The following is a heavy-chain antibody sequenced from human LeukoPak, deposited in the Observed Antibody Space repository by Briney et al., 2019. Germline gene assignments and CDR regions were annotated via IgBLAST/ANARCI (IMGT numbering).Heavy chain of an antibody. Sequence: ASVKVSCKASGYTFTSYYMHWVRQAPGQGLEWMGIINPSGGSTSYAQKFQGRVTMTRDTSTSTVYMELSSLRSEDTAVYYCARGRVYVVVPAAMPIRYYGMDVWGQGTTVTVSS. J-gene: IGHJ6*02. V-gene: IGHV1-46*01. CDR1: GYTFTSYY. CDR3: ARGRVYVVVPAAMPIRYYGMDV. CDR2: INPSGGST. D-gene: IGHD2-2*01.